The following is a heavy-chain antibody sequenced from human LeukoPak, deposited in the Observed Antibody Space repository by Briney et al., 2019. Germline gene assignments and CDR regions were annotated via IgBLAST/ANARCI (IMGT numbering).Heavy chain of an antibody. Sequence: EASVKVSCKASGYTFTSYGISWVRQAPGQGLEWIGWISAYNGNTNYAQKLQGRVTMTTDTSTSTAYMELRSLRSDDTAVYYCARAPGITMVRGVIDYWGQGTLVTVSS. J-gene: IGHJ4*02. CDR3: ARAPGITMVRGVIDY. V-gene: IGHV1-18*01. D-gene: IGHD3-10*01. CDR1: GYTFTSYG. CDR2: ISAYNGNT.